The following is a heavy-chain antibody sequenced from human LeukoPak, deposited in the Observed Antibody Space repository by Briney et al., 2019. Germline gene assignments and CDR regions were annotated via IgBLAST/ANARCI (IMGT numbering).Heavy chain of an antibody. CDR2: IYYGGNT. Sequence: SETLSLTCTVSGGSITITSSYCGWIRQPPGKGLEWIGSIYYGGNTYYSPSLKSRVTISVDTSKNQFSLNLSSVTAADTAMYYCATSSIWYRFDYWGQGTLVTVSS. D-gene: IGHD6-13*01. CDR1: GGSITITSSY. V-gene: IGHV4-39*01. CDR3: ATSSIWYRFDY. J-gene: IGHJ4*02.